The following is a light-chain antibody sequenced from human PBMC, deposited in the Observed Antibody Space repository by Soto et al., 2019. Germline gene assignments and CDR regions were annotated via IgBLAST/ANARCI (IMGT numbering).Light chain of an antibody. CDR2: DAS. V-gene: IGKV3-20*01. J-gene: IGKJ1*01. CDR1: QSVSSY. CDR3: QQYGDSPVT. Sequence: EIVMTQSLGTLSLSPVERATLSCRASQSVSSYLAWYQQKPGQAPRLLISDASDRATGIPDRFSGSGSGTDFTLTISRLVPEDFEVYYCQQYGDSPVTFGQGTKVDIK.